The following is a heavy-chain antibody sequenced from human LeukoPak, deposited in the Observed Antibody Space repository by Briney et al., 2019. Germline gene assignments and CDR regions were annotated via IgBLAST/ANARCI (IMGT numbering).Heavy chain of an antibody. D-gene: IGHD3-10*01. CDR1: GYTFTSYG. Sequence: ASVKVSCKASGYTFTSYGISWVRQAPGQGLERMGWISAYNGNTNYAQKLQGRVTMTTDTSTSTAYMELRSLRSDDTAVYYCARDPPTITMVRGVTAPHYYYGMDVWGQGTTVTVSS. J-gene: IGHJ6*02. V-gene: IGHV1-18*01. CDR2: ISAYNGNT. CDR3: ARDPPTITMVRGVTAPHYYYGMDV.